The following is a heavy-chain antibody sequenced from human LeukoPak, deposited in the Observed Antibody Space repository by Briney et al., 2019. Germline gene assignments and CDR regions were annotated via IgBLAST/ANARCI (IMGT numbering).Heavy chain of an antibody. D-gene: IGHD6-13*01. Sequence: PGGSLRLSCAASGFTFDDYAMYWVREVPGKGLEWVSRISWNSGSIDYADSVKGRFTISRDNAKNSLYLQMNSLRAEGTALYYCAKDIRYSSSWCFDYWGQGTLVTVSS. CDR3: AKDIRYSSSWCFDY. J-gene: IGHJ4*02. V-gene: IGHV3-9*01. CDR2: ISWNSGSI. CDR1: GFTFDDYA.